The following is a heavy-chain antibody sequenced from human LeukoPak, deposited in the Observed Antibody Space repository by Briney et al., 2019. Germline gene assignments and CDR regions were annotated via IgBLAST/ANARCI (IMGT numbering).Heavy chain of an antibody. CDR3: ARGSRSRGWCDI. CDR1: GGTFSSYA. D-gene: IGHD6-19*01. Sequence: SVKVSCKASGGTFSSYAISWVRQAPGQGLEWMGGIIPIFGTANYAQKFQGRVTITADESTSTAYMELSSLRSEDTAVYYCARGSRSRGWCDIWGQGTMVTVSS. J-gene: IGHJ3*02. V-gene: IGHV1-69*13. CDR2: IIPIFGTA.